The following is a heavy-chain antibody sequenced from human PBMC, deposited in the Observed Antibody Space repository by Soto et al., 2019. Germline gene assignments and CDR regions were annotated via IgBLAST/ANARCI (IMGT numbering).Heavy chain of an antibody. D-gene: IGHD6-19*01. V-gene: IGHV3-30*18. J-gene: IGHJ3*02. CDR2: ISYDGSNK. CDR3: AKENSGSGWYDAFDI. Sequence: GGSLRLSCAASGFTFSSYGMHWVRQAPGKGLEWVAVISYDGSNKYYADSVKGRFTISRDNSKNTLYLQMNSLRAEDTAVYYCAKENSGSGWYDAFDIWGQGTMVTVSS. CDR1: GFTFSSYG.